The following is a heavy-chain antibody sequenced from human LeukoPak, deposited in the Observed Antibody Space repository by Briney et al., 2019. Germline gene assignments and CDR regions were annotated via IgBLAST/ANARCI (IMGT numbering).Heavy chain of an antibody. CDR3: AKIHLEHIVVVPALDS. V-gene: IGHV3-30*18. Sequence: GGSLRLSCAASGFTFSSCGMHWVRQAPGKGLEWVAVISYGGSNKYYADSVKGRWTISRDDSKNTLYLQMNSRRAEEAAVYYCAKIHLEHIVVVPALDSWGQGTLVTVSS. CDR1: GFTFSSCG. CDR2: ISYGGSNK. D-gene: IGHD2-2*01. J-gene: IGHJ4*02.